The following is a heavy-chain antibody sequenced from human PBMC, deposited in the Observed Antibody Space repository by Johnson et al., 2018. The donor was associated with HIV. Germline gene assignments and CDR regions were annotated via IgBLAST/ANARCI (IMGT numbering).Heavy chain of an antibody. Sequence: EVQLVESGGGLVQPGGSLRLSCAASGFTFSSYDMHWVRQATGKGLEWVSGIGSAGDTYYPGSVKGRFTISRENAKNSLYLQMHSLRAGDTAVYYCARVGAFGDGISLGAFDIWGQGTMVTVSS. CDR3: ARVGAFGDGISLGAFDI. CDR2: IGSAGDT. D-gene: IGHD3-10*01. CDR1: GFTFSSYD. V-gene: IGHV3-13*01. J-gene: IGHJ3*02.